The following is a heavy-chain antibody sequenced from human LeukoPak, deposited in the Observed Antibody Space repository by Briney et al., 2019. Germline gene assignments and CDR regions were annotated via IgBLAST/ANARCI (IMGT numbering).Heavy chain of an antibody. CDR1: GFTFSGSW. J-gene: IGHJ4*02. D-gene: IGHD1-7*01. CDR3: ARGWNSDYFDY. CDR2: IKQDGSEK. V-gene: IGHV3-7*04. Sequence: GGSLRLSCAASGFTFSGSWMSWVRQAPGKGLEWVANIKQDGSEKYYVDSVKGRFTISRDNAENSLFLQMNSLRAEDTAVYYCARGWNSDYFDYWGQGTLVTVSS.